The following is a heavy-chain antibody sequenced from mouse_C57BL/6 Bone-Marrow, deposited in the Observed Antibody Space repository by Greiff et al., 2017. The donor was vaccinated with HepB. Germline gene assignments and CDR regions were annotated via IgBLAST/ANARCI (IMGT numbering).Heavy chain of an antibody. CDR3: ASPYGNYLYYAMDY. J-gene: IGHJ4*01. CDR2: INPNNGGT. CDR1: GYTFTDYY. Sequence: VQLQQSGPELVKPGASVKISCKASGYTFTDYYMNWVKQSHGKSLEWIGDINPNNGGTSYNQKFKGKATLTVDKSSSTAYMELRSLTSEDSAVYYCASPYGNYLYYAMDYWGQGTSVTVSS. D-gene: IGHD2-1*01. V-gene: IGHV1-26*01.